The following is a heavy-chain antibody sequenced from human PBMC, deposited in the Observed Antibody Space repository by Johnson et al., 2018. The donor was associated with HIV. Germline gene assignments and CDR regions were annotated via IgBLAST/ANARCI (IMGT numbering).Heavy chain of an antibody. CDR3: ARDGPWLQSQRDAFDI. J-gene: IGHJ3*02. CDR2: IKQDGTEK. CDR1: GFTFSSYW. V-gene: IGHV3-7*01. Sequence: VQLVESGGGLVQPGGSLRLSCAASGFTFSSYWMSWVRQAPGKGLERVANIKQDGTEKYYVGSVKGRFTISRDNAKNSLYLQMSSLRAEDTAVYYCARDGPWLQSQRDAFDIWGQGTMVTVSS. D-gene: IGHD5-24*01.